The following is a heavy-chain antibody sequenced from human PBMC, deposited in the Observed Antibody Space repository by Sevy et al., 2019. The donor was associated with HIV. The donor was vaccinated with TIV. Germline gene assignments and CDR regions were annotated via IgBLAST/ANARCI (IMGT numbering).Heavy chain of an antibody. J-gene: IGHJ5*02. V-gene: IGHV3-23*01. D-gene: IGHD2-15*01. CDR2: ISGSGGST. CDR3: AKGRYCSGGSCYRLFFWFDP. Sequence: GGSLRLSCAASGFTFSSYAMSWVRQAPGKGLEWVSAISGSGGSTYYADSVKGRFTISRDNSKNTLYLQMNSLRAEDTDVYYCAKGRYCSGGSCYRLFFWFDPWGQGTLVTVSS. CDR1: GFTFSSYA.